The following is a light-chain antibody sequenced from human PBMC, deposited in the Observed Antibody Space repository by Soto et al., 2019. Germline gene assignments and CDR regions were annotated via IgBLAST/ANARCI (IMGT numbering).Light chain of an antibody. J-gene: IGLJ2*01. CDR1: SSDVGGYNY. Sequence: QSALTQPASVSGSPGQSITISCTGTSSDVGGYNYVSWYQQHPGKPPKLMICDVSNRPSGVSNRFSGSKSGNTASLTISVLQAEDEADYYSSSYTSSSTQVFGGGTKLTVL. V-gene: IGLV2-14*01. CDR2: DVS. CDR3: SSYTSSSTQV.